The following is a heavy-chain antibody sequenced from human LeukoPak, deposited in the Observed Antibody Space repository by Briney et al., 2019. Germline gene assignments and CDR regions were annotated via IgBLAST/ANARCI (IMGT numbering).Heavy chain of an antibody. D-gene: IGHD3-22*01. CDR2: IWYGGSNK. J-gene: IGHJ4*02. Sequence: PGRSLRLSCAASGFTFSSYGMHWVRQAPGKGLGWVAVIWYGGSNKYYADSVKGRFTISRDNSKNTLYLQMNSLRAEDTAVYYCARDLYYYDSSGYYYGVDYWGQGTLVTVSS. CDR3: ARDLYYYDSSGYYYGVDY. CDR1: GFTFSSYG. V-gene: IGHV3-33*08.